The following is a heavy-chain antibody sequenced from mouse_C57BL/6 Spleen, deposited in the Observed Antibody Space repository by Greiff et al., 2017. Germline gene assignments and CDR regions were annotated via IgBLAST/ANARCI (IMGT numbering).Heavy chain of an antibody. V-gene: IGHV1-62-2*01. CDR1: GYTFTEYT. CDR2: FYPGSGSI. J-gene: IGHJ2*01. CDR3: ARHEGYGNYFDY. Sequence: VKLVESGAELVKPGASVKLSCKASGYTFTEYTIHWVKQRSGQGLEWIGWFYPGSGSIKYNEKFKDKATLTADKSSSTVYMELSRLTSEDSAVYFCARHEGYGNYFDYWGQGTTLTVSS. D-gene: IGHD2-10*02.